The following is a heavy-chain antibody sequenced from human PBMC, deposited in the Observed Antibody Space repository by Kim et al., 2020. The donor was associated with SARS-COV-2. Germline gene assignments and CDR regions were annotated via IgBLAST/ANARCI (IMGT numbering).Heavy chain of an antibody. V-gene: IGHV4-39*01. CDR2: IYYTGNT. D-gene: IGHD4-4*01. Sequence: SETLSLTCAVSGGSIRSTSYYWGWLRQPPGKGLEWIGSIYYTGNTYYNPSLKSRVTISVDTSKNQFSLKLSSVTAADTAIFYCVSGSDYSNNYYYGMDVWGQGTTVTVSS. CDR3: VSGSDYSNNYYYGMDV. CDR1: GGSIRSTSYY. J-gene: IGHJ6*02.